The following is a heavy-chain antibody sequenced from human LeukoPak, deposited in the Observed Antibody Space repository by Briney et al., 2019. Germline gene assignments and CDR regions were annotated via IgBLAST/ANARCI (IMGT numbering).Heavy chain of an antibody. CDR3: ARDIMQVVDTVDFYSGAFDV. J-gene: IGHJ3*01. D-gene: IGHD3/OR15-3a*01. V-gene: IGHV3-30*04. CDR1: GFTLSNYA. Sequence: GGSLRLSCAASGFTLSNYAMHWVRQAPGKGLEWVADISFDETKKYHADSVKGRFSISRETSKNTLYLQMNSLRDEDTGVYYCARDIMQVVDTVDFYSGAFDVWGQGTVVTVSS. CDR2: ISFDETKK.